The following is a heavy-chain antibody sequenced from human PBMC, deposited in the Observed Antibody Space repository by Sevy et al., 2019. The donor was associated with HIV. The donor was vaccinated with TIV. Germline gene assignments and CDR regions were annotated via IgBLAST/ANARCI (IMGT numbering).Heavy chain of an antibody. V-gene: IGHV5-51*01. D-gene: IGHD3-10*01. CDR2: IYPVDSDA. CDR1: GYRFTNYW. J-gene: IGHJ3*01. CDR3: ARPNTLYSGPGSPPSSHGFDV. Sequence: HGESLKISCRTSGYRFTNYWVAWVRQMPGKGLEWMGIIYPVDSDARYSPSFQGLVTMSADKSINTAYLQWNSLKASDTANYYCARPNTLYSGPGSPPSSHGFDVWGQGTMVTVSS.